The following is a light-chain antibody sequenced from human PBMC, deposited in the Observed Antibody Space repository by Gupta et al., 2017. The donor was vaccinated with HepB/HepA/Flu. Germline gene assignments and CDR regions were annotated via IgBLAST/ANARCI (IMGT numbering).Light chain of an antibody. Sequence: SYELTQPLSVSVALGQTARITCGGNNIGSKNVHWYQQKPGQAPVLVIYRDSNRPSEIPERFSGSNSGNTATLTISRAQAGYEAYYYCQVWDITTAHFVFGGGTNLTVL. V-gene: IGLV3-9*01. CDR2: RDS. CDR3: QVWDITTAHFV. CDR1: NIGSKN. J-gene: IGLJ2*01.